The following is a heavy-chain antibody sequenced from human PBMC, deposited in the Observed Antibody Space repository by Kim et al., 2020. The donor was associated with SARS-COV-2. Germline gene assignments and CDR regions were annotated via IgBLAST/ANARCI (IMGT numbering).Heavy chain of an antibody. CDR2: IYYSGST. D-gene: IGHD1-26*01. CDR3: AGWDAAGGRWYFGL. Sequence: SETLSLTCTVSGGSISSYYWSWIRQPPGKGLEWIGYIYYSGSTNYNTSPMSRVTISVDTSKNQFPLELSTVTAADAAVYYCAGWDAAGGRWYFGLWGRGTLVTVSS. J-gene: IGHJ2*01. CDR1: GGSISSYY. V-gene: IGHV4-59*13.